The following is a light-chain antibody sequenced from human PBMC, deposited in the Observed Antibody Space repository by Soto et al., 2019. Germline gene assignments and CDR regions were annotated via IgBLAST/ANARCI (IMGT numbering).Light chain of an antibody. J-gene: IGKJ2*01. Sequence: EIVLTHSPATLSLSPGERATLSCRASQSVGPYLAWYQQKPGQPPRLLIYDASNRATGVPARFSGSGSGTDFTLTISSIETEDFAVYYGQQRGTFGQGTKLEIK. V-gene: IGKV3-11*01. CDR1: QSVGPY. CDR2: DAS. CDR3: QQRGT.